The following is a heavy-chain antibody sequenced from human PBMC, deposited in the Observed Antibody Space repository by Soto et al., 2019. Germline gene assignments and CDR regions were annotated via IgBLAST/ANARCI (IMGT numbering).Heavy chain of an antibody. CDR1: GFSLSTSGMC. CDR2: IDWDDDK. V-gene: IGHV2-70*11. Sequence: SGPTLVNPTQTLTLTCTLSGFSLSTSGMCVSWIRQPPGKALEWLARIDWDDDKYYITSLKTRLTISKDTSKNQVVLTMTNVDPVDTATYYCARSYVTVTTAPIDYWGQGTLVTVCS. D-gene: IGHD4-4*01. J-gene: IGHJ4*02. CDR3: ARSYVTVTTAPIDY.